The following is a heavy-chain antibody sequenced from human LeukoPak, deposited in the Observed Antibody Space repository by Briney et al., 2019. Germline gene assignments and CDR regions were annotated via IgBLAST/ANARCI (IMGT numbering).Heavy chain of an antibody. J-gene: IGHJ4*02. D-gene: IGHD1-26*01. CDR2: IYYSGST. CDR3: AREVRHSGYFQY. Sequence: SETLSLTCTVSGGSISSYYWSWIRQPPGKGLEWIGYIYYSGSTNYNPSLKSRVTISVDTSKNQFSLKLSSVTAADTAVYYCAREVRHSGYFQYWGQGTLVTVSS. CDR1: GGSISSYY. V-gene: IGHV4-59*01.